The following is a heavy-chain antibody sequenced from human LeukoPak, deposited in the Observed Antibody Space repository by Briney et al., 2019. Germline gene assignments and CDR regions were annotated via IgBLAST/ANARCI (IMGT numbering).Heavy chain of an antibody. Sequence: GESLKISCKGSGYSFTSYWIGWVRQVPGKGLEWMGIIYPGDSDTRYSPAFEGQVTMSVDKSISTAYLQWSSLKASDTAMYYCARFAGSYAFDIWGQGTMVTVSS. CDR3: ARFAGSYAFDI. CDR2: IYPGDSDT. J-gene: IGHJ3*02. V-gene: IGHV5-51*01. CDR1: GYSFTSYW.